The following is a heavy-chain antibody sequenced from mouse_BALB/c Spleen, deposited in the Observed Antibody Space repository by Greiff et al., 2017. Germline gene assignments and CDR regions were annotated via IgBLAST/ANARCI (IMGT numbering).Heavy chain of an antibody. Sequence: DVKLVESGGGLVQPGGSLRLSCATSGFTFTDYYMSWVRQPPGKALEWLGFIRNKANGYTTEYSASVKGRFTISRDNSQSILYLQMNTLRAEDSATYYCARDYGNSYGPFDYWGQGTTLTVSS. CDR2: IRNKANGYTT. CDR3: ARDYGNSYGPFDY. D-gene: IGHD2-1*01. CDR1: GFTFTDYY. J-gene: IGHJ2*01. V-gene: IGHV7-3*02.